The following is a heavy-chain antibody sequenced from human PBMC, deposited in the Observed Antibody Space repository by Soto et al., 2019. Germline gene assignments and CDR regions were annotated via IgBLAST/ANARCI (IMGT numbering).Heavy chain of an antibody. CDR1: GFSLSTSGMC. Sequence: SGPTLVNPTQTLTLTCTFSGFSLSTSGMCVSWIRQPPGKALEWLALIDWDDDKYYSTSLETRLTISKDTSKNQVVLTMTNMDPVDTATYYCARITPAVAEYGMDVWGQGTTVTVSS. D-gene: IGHD6-19*01. V-gene: IGHV2-70*01. CDR3: ARITPAVAEYGMDV. J-gene: IGHJ6*02. CDR2: IDWDDDK.